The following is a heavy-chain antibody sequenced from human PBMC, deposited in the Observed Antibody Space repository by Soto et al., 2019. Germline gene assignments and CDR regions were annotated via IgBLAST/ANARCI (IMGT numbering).Heavy chain of an antibody. CDR1: GFTFSSYW. J-gene: IGHJ3*02. CDR3: ARDSVRFEGNDAFDI. CDR2: INSDGSST. Sequence: GGSLRLSCAASGFTFSSYWMHWVRQAPGKGLVWVSRINSDGSSTSYADSVKGRFTISRDNAKNTLYLQMNSLRAEDTAVYYCARDSVRFEGNDAFDIWGQGTMVTVSS. D-gene: IGHD1-26*01. V-gene: IGHV3-74*01.